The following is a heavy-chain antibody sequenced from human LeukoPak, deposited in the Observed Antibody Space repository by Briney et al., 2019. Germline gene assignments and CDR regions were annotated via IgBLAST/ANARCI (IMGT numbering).Heavy chain of an antibody. CDR2: INHSGST. Sequence: SETLSLTCAVYGGSFSGYYWSWIRQPPGKGLEWIGEINHSGSTHYNPSLKSRVTISVDTSKNQFSLKLSSVTAADTAVYYCARGGPRAQGADSSGQYYFDYWGQGTLVTVSS. V-gene: IGHV4-34*01. CDR1: GGSFSGYY. J-gene: IGHJ4*02. D-gene: IGHD3-22*01. CDR3: ARGGPRAQGADSSGQYYFDY.